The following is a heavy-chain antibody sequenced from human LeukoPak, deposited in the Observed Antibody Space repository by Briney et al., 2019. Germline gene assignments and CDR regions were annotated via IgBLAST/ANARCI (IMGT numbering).Heavy chain of an antibody. CDR3: ARGNYYGSGRQGKFDP. Sequence: GGSLRLSCAASGFIFSTYGMHWVRQAPGKGLEWVAFIQFDGSDKYYADSVKGRFTISRDNSKNTLYLQMNSLRAEDTAVYYCARGNYYGSGRQGKFDPWGQGTLVTVSS. V-gene: IGHV3-30*02. J-gene: IGHJ5*02. CDR1: GFIFSTYG. D-gene: IGHD3-10*01. CDR2: IQFDGSDK.